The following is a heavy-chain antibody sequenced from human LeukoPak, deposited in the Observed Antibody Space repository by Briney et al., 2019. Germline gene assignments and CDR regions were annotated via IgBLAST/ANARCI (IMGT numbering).Heavy chain of an antibody. CDR1: GFTVSSNY. V-gene: IGHV3-66*01. J-gene: IGHJ3*02. Sequence: GGSLRLSCAASGFTVSSNYMSWVRQAPGKGREWVSVIYSGGSTYYADSVKGRFTISRDNSKNTLYLQMNSLRAEDTAVYYCARIGDYAPHDAFDIWGQGTMVTVSS. D-gene: IGHD4-17*01. CDR2: IYSGGST. CDR3: ARIGDYAPHDAFDI.